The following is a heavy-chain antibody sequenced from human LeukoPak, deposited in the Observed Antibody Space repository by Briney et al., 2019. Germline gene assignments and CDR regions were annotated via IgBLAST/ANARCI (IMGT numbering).Heavy chain of an antibody. CDR2: IKGDGSSI. D-gene: IGHD6-13*01. CDR3: VRGTIAAAGIDY. V-gene: IGHV3-74*01. CDR1: GFTFGSYE. J-gene: IGHJ4*02. Sequence: GGSLRLSCAASGFTFGSYEMNWVRQAPGKGLVWVSRIKGDGSSISYADSVKGRFTIFKDNAKNTLFLQMDSLRAEDTAVYYCVRGTIAAAGIDYWGQGTLVTVSS.